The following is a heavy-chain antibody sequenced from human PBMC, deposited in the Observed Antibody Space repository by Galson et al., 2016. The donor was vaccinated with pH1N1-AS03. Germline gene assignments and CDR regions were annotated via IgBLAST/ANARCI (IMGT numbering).Heavy chain of an antibody. CDR3: PRRVSLTGREFDS. CDR1: AYIFGNYW. J-gene: IGHJ5*01. D-gene: IGHD3-9*01. Sequence: QSGAEVKKPGESLKISCRASAYIFGNYWFAWVRQMPGKGLEWMGIMYPANSDIRYSPSFQGQVTISADTSINTVFLECNSLRASETASYYCPRRVSLTGREFDSWGRGTQVTVSS. V-gene: IGHV5-51*01. CDR2: MYPANSDI.